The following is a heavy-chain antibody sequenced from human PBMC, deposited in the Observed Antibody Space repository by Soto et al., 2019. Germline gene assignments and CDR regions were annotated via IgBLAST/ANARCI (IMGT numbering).Heavy chain of an antibody. J-gene: IGHJ4*02. CDR2: ISGSGGST. Sequence: HPGGSLRLSCAPSGFTFSNYAMSWVRQAPGKGLEWVSTISGSGGSTYYADSVKGRFTISRDNSKNTLYLQMNSLRAEDTAVYYCTDNGGGGYWGQGTLVTVSS. CDR3: TDNGGGGY. V-gene: IGHV3-23*01. CDR1: GFTFSNYA. D-gene: IGHD1-1*01.